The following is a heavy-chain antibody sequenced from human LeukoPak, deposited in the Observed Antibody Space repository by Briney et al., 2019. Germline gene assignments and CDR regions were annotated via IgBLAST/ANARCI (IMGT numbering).Heavy chain of an antibody. V-gene: IGHV4-30-4*01. D-gene: IGHD3-10*01. Sequence: SQTLSLTCTVSGGSISSGDYYWSWIRQPPGKGLEWIGYIYYSRSTHYNPSLKSRITISVDTSKNQFSLKLSSVTAADTAVYYCASYYGSGSYPLFNYWGQGTLVTVSS. CDR1: GGSISSGDYY. J-gene: IGHJ4*02. CDR2: IYYSRST. CDR3: ASYYGSGSYPLFNY.